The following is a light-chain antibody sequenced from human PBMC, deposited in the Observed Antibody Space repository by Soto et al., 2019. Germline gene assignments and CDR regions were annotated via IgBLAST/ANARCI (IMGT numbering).Light chain of an antibody. CDR2: DDD. CDR1: SPNIGGNS. CDR3: GSWDSSLSAYV. V-gene: IGLV1-51*01. J-gene: IGLJ1*01. Sequence: QSVLTQPPSVSAAPGQKVTISCSGSSPNIGGNSVSWYQQLPGTAPKLLIYDDDKRPSGIPDRFSGSKSGTSATLGITGFQTGDEADYYCGSWDSSLSAYVFATGTKVTV.